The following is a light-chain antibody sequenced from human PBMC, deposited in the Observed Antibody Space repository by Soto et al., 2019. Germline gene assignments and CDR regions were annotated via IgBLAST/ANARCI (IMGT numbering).Light chain of an antibody. Sequence: QSVLTQPPSVSEAPRQRVTISCSGSWSNIGNNAVSWFQQLPGKAPKLLIIYDVLLASGVSDRFSGSKSGTSASLAISGRQSEDEADYYCAVWDDSLNGRIFGGGTKVTVL. CDR1: WSNIGNNA. CDR2: YDV. J-gene: IGLJ2*01. CDR3: AVWDDSLNGRI. V-gene: IGLV1-36*01.